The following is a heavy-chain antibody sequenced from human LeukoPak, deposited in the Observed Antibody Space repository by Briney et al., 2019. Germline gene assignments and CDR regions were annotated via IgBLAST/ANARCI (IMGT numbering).Heavy chain of an antibody. D-gene: IGHD5-24*01. CDR1: GYTFTSYG. J-gene: IGHJ5*02. V-gene: IGHV1-18*01. Sequence: ASAKVSCKASGYTFTSYGISWVRQAPGQGLEWMGWISAYNGNTNYAQKLQGRVTMTTDTSTSTAYMELRSLRSDDTAVYYCARDGEMATIRSNWFDPWGQGTLVTVSS. CDR3: ARDGEMATIRSNWFDP. CDR2: ISAYNGNT.